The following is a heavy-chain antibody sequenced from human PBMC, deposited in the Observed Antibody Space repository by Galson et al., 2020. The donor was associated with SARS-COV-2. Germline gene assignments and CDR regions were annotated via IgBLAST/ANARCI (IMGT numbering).Heavy chain of an antibody. CDR2: INHSGST. D-gene: IGHD6-13*01. V-gene: IGHV4-34*01. J-gene: IGHJ4*02. CDR3: ARGRDKGGSSWSQGVDY. CDR1: GGSFSGYY. Sequence: SETLSLTCAVYGGSFSGYYWSWIRQPPGKGLEWIGEINHSGSTNYNPSLKSRVTISVDTSKNQFSLKLSSVTAADTAVYYCARGRDKGGSSWSQGVDYWGQGTLVTVSS.